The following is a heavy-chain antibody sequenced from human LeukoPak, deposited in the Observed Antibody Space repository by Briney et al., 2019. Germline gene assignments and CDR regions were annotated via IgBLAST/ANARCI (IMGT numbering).Heavy chain of an antibody. CDR1: GFTFSTYG. Sequence: GGSLRLSCVASGFTFSTYGMSWVRQAPGKGLEWVATVSSTGSGTYYPDSLKGRFIISRDNSQNTVFLQMNSLRPEDTAFYFCAKDGPLLWFGPTDAWGQGILVTVSS. D-gene: IGHD3-10*01. CDR3: AKDGPLLWFGPTDA. J-gene: IGHJ5*01. CDR2: VSSTGSGT. V-gene: IGHV3-23*01.